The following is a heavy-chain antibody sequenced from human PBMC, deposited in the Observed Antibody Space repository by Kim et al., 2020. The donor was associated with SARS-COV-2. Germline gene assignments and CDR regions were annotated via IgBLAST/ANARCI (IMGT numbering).Heavy chain of an antibody. V-gene: IGHV3-7*03. CDR3: ARKLYYYDSGASGWFDP. CDR1: GFTFSRYW. J-gene: IGHJ5*02. Sequence: GGSLRLSCAASGFTFSRYWMTWLRHAPGKGLEWVANIRHDGDQTNYMDFVKDRFTISRDNAKNSLYLQMNSLRVDDTAVYYCARKLYYYDSGASGWFDP. CDR2: IRHDGDQT. D-gene: IGHD3-22*01.